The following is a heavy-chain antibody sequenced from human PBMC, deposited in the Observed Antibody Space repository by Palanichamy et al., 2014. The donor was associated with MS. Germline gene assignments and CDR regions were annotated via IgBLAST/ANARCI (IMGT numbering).Heavy chain of an antibody. D-gene: IGHD6-19*01. Sequence: EVQVVESGGALIKPGESLRLSCAASGFTFSRYSMNWVRQAPGKGLEWVAYISSTSSTIYYADSAKGRFTISRDNAKNSLYLQMNNLRDEDTALYYCVRSGRAQYTSGWYDYWGQGTQVTVSS. CDR1: GFTFSRYS. V-gene: IGHV3-48*02. CDR2: ISSTSSTI. CDR3: VRSGRAQYTSGWYDY. J-gene: IGHJ4*02.